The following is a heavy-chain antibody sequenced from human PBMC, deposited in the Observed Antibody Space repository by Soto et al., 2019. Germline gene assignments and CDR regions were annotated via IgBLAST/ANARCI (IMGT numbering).Heavy chain of an antibody. CDR1: GDSISRGGYS. CDR3: ARNGITMVRGVIKYYYYYGMDV. J-gene: IGHJ6*02. D-gene: IGHD3-10*01. CDR2: IYDSGST. Sequence: SETLSLTCAASGDSISRGGYSWTWIRQPPGKALEWIGNIYDSGSTSYNPSLKSRVTMSVDTSKNQFSLKLSSVTAADTAVYYCARNGITMVRGVIKYYYYYGMDVWGQGTTVTVSS. V-gene: IGHV4-30-2*01.